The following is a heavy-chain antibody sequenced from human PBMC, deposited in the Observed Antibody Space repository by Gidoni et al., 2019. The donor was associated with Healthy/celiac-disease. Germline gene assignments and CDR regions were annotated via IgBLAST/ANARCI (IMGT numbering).Heavy chain of an antibody. CDR2: IYSGGST. CDR1: VCTVSSNY. J-gene: IGHJ4*02. Sequence: EVQLVESGGGVVQPRGSLRLSCSASVCTVSSNYMSWVRQAQGKGLEWVSVIYSGGSTYYADAGKGRFTIARDNSKNTLYLQMNSMRAEDTAVYYCARDQRGYRSSRGEVWGQGTLVTVSS. D-gene: IGHD6-13*01. CDR3: ARDQRGYRSSRGEV. V-gene: IGHV3-66*02.